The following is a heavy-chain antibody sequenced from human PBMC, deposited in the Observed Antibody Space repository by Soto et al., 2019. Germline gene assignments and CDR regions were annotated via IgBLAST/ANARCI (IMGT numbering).Heavy chain of an antibody. CDR2: ISSSGSTI. Sequence: PGGSLRLSCAASGFTFSDYYMSWIRQAPGKGLEWVSYISSSGSTIYYADSVQGRLTITRDNTKNSLYLQMNSLRAEDTAVYYCARDFHYDSSGPLPDLDYWGQGTLVTVSS. V-gene: IGHV3-11*01. D-gene: IGHD3-22*01. CDR3: ARDFHYDSSGPLPDLDY. J-gene: IGHJ4*02. CDR1: GFTFSDYY.